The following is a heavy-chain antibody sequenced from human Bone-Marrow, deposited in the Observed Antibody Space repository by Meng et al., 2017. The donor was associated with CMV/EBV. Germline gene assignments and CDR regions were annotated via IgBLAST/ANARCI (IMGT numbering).Heavy chain of an antibody. CDR2: ISYDGSNK. CDR3: ARSVVPAAIPRYGMDV. Sequence: SCAASGFTFSSYAMHWVRQAPGKGLEWVAVISYDGSNKYYADSVKGRFTISRDNSKNTLYLQMNSLRAEDTAVYYCARSVVPAAIPRYGMDVWGQGPTVTVSS. V-gene: IGHV3-30-3*01. J-gene: IGHJ6*02. CDR1: GFTFSSYA. D-gene: IGHD2-2*01.